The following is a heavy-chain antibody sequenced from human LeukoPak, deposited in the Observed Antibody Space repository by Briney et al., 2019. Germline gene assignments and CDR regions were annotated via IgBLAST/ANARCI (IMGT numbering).Heavy chain of an antibody. Sequence: SSETLSLTCTVSGISISSQYWSWIRQPPGEGLEWIGHIYYNGSTNYNPSLKSRLTISVDMSRNQFSLNLSSVTATDTAVYFCARHYTLVTAPGAYYMDVWGKGPRSPSP. J-gene: IGHJ6*03. V-gene: IGHV4-59*08. CDR2: IYYNGST. D-gene: IGHD6-13*01. CDR1: GISISSQY. CDR3: ARHYTLVTAPGAYYMDV.